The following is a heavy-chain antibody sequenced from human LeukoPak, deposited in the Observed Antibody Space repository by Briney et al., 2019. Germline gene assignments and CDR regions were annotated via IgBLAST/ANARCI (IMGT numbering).Heavy chain of an antibody. V-gene: IGHV1-8*02. CDR2: MNPNSGTT. D-gene: IGHD1-26*01. CDR3: ARERTVGAFDY. CDR1: GDTFTSYD. J-gene: IGHJ4*02. Sequence: ASVKVSCKASGDTFTSYDINWVRQAPGQGLEWMGWMNPNSGTTGYAQKFQGRVTITRNTSISTASMELSSLRSEDTAVYYCARERTVGAFDYWGQGTLVTVSS.